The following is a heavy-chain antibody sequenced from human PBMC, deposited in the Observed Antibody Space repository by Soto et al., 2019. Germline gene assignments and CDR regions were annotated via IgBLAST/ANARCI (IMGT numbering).Heavy chain of an antibody. Sequence: LRLSCAGSGFTFRNFAMSWVRQAPRKGREWVSAIGSSGRSTFYADSVKGRFTISRDNFMNTLYLQMNSLRAEDTAVYFCARGIMGTGYLDYYYYYGLDVWGQGTAVTVYS. CDR2: IGSSGRST. J-gene: IGHJ6*02. CDR3: ARGIMGTGYLDYYYYYGLDV. CDR1: GFTFRNFA. V-gene: IGHV3-23*01. D-gene: IGHD2-8*02.